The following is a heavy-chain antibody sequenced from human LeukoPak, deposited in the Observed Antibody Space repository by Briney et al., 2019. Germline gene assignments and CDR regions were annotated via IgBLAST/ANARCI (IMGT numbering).Heavy chain of an antibody. D-gene: IGHD3-10*01. Sequence: GGSLTLSCAASGFTFISYWMHWVRQAPGKGLVWVSRINSDGSTTNYADSVKGRFTISRDNAKNTLYLQMNSLRAEDTAVYYCARDPRGGTLDYWGQGTLVTVSS. V-gene: IGHV3-74*01. CDR2: INSDGSTT. CDR3: ARDPRGGTLDY. CDR1: GFTFISYW. J-gene: IGHJ4*02.